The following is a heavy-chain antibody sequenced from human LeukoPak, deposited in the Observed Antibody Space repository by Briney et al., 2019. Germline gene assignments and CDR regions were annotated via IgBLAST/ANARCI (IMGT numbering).Heavy chain of an antibody. CDR1: GFTVSTNY. Sequence: GGSLRLSCAASGFTVSTNYMSWVRQAPGKGLEWVSVIYSGGSTYYADSVKGRFTISRDNSKNTLYLQMNSLRAEDTAVYYCARSYSSSRNWFDPWGQGTLVTASS. V-gene: IGHV3-66*01. CDR2: IYSGGST. J-gene: IGHJ5*02. CDR3: ARSYSSSRNWFDP. D-gene: IGHD6-13*01.